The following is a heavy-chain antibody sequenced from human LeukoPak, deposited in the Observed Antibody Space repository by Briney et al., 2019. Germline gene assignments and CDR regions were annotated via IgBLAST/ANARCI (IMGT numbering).Heavy chain of an antibody. V-gene: IGHV3-7*05. CDR1: GFTFSSYW. Sequence: AGSLRLSCAASGFTFSSYWMSWVRQTPGKGLEWVANINQDGSEKYYVDSVKGRFTISRDNAKNSLYLQMTSPRADHSAVYYCARELRPYSSSWDYWGQGTLVTVSS. J-gene: IGHJ4*02. D-gene: IGHD6-13*01. CDR2: INQDGSEK. CDR3: ARELRPYSSSWDY.